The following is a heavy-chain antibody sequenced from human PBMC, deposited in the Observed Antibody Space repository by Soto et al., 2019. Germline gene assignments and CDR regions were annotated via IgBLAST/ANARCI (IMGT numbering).Heavy chain of an antibody. CDR1: GFTFSHAW. CDR3: CVVKRRDQYSTSGYWFDP. J-gene: IGHJ5*02. CDR2: IKSKADGETK. Sequence: PGGSLRLSCAASGFTFSHAWMSCVRQAPGKGLEWVGRIKSKADGETKDYGAPVRGRFTISRDDSKDTLYLQMNSLRIEDTAVYYCCVVKRRDQYSTSGYWFDPWGPGTLVTVSS. V-gene: IGHV3-15*01. D-gene: IGHD2-15*01.